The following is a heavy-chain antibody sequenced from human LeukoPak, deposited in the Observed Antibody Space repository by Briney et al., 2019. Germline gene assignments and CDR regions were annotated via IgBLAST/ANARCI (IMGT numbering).Heavy chain of an antibody. CDR3: ARDRVLRYFDY. V-gene: IGHV4-61*01. Sequence: PSETLSLTCTVSGGSVSSGSYYWRWIRQPPGKGLEWIGNIYHSGSTRYSPSLKSRVTISIDTSKNQFSLKLSSVTAADTAVYYCARDRVLRYFDYWGQGTLVTVSS. J-gene: IGHJ4*02. CDR2: IYHSGST. D-gene: IGHD3-3*01. CDR1: GGSVSSGSYY.